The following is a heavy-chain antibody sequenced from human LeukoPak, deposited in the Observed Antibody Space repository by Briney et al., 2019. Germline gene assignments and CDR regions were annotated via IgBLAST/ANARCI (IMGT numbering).Heavy chain of an antibody. V-gene: IGHV1-69*13. CDR1: GGTFSSYA. Sequence: GASVKVSCKASGGTFSSYAISWVRQAPGQGLEWMGRIIPIFGTANYAQKFQGRVTITADESTSTAYMELSSLRSEDTAVYYCARDDCSGGSCYYSRRNWFDPWGQGTLVTVSS. D-gene: IGHD2-15*01. CDR2: IIPIFGTA. CDR3: ARDDCSGGSCYYSRRNWFDP. J-gene: IGHJ5*02.